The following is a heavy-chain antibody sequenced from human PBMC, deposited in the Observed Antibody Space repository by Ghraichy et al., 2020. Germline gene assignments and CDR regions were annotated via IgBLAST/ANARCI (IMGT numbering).Heavy chain of an antibody. CDR1: GGSFIGHY. Sequence: SETLSLTCAVYGGSFIGHYWSWVRQPPGRGLEWIGQINHERDTMYNSSLKSRIIMSVDTMKNQLSLTLTFMTAADTATYYYARVNNIVGPFDSWGQGTLVTVSS. CDR3: ARVNNIVGPFDS. J-gene: IGHJ4*02. V-gene: IGHV4-34*10. CDR2: INHERDT. D-gene: IGHD1-26*01.